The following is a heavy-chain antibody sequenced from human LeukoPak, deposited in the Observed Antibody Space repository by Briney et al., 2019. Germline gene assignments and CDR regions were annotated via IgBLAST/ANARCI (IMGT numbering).Heavy chain of an antibody. Sequence: SVKVSCKASGGTFSSYAISWVRQAPGQGLEWMGGIIPIFGTANYAQKFQGRVTITADESTSTAYMELSSLRSENTAVYYCAWGVYSSSYSDYMDVWGKGTTVTVSS. V-gene: IGHV1-69*01. CDR1: GGTFSSYA. J-gene: IGHJ6*03. CDR3: AWGVYSSSYSDYMDV. D-gene: IGHD5-12*01. CDR2: IIPIFGTA.